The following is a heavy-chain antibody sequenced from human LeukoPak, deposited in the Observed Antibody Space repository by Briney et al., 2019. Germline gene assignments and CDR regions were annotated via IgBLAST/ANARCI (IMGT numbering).Heavy chain of an antibody. CDR2: IIPIFGTA. J-gene: IGHJ4*02. Sequence: SVKVSCKASGGTFISYAISRVGQAPGQGLEWMGRIIPIFGTANYAQKFQGRVTITADKSTSTAYMELSSLRSEDTAVYYCASTPGIAVAGTDYWGQGTLVSVSS. CDR1: GGTFISYA. V-gene: IGHV1-69*06. CDR3: ASTPGIAVAGTDY. D-gene: IGHD6-19*01.